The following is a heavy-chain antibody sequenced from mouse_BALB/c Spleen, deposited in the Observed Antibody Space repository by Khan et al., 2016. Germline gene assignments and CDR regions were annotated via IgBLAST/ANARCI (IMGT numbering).Heavy chain of an antibody. J-gene: IGHJ3*01. CDR1: VYSITSDYA. Sequence: EVKLEVSGPGLVKPSQSLSLTCTVTVYSITSDYAWNWIRQFPGNKLEWMGYISYSGSTSYNPSLKSRISITRDTSKNQFFLQLNSVTTEDTATYYCAINWDEEDYWGQGTLVTVSA. CDR3: AINWDEEDY. D-gene: IGHD4-1*02. CDR2: ISYSGST. V-gene: IGHV3-2*02.